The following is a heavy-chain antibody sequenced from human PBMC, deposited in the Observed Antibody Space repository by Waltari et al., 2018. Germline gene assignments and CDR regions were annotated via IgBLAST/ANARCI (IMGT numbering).Heavy chain of an antibody. CDR3: ARNPDSGRLDS. D-gene: IGHD3-10*01. CDR1: GFTFSNSW. Sequence: EVQLVESGGGLVQPGGSLRLSCAASGFTFSNSWMQWVRQAPGKGLVWVSCTTFDGSTATDADSVKGRFTISRDNAENIVYLQMNSLRAEDTVVYYCARNPDSGRLDSWGQGILVTVSS. J-gene: IGHJ4*02. CDR2: TTFDGSTA. V-gene: IGHV3-74*01.